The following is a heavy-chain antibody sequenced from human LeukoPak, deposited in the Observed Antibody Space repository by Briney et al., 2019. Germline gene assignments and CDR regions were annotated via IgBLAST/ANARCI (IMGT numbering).Heavy chain of an antibody. CDR1: GGSFSGYY. CDR2: INHSGST. D-gene: IGHD4-17*01. CDR3: ARVRRLIRMNYYYYMDV. V-gene: IGHV4-34*01. J-gene: IGHJ6*03. Sequence: SETLSLTCAVYGGSFSGYYWSWIRQPPGKGLEWIGEINHSGSTNYNPSLKSRVTISVDTSKNQFSLKLSSVTAADTAVYYCARVRRLIRMNYYYYMDVWGKGTTVTVSS.